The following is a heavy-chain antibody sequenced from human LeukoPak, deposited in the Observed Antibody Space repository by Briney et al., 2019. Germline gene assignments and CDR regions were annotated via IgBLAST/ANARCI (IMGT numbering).Heavy chain of an antibody. CDR2: IDGSSSRI. J-gene: IGHJ3*02. CDR3: ASRVAFDI. CDR1: GFTFSDYY. V-gene: IGHV3-11*01. Sequence: GGSLRLSCAASGFTFSDYYMSWIRQAPGEGLEWVSYIDGSSSRINYADSVKGRFTISRDNAKNSLFLQMNSLTVEDTAVYCCASRVAFDIWGLGTMVTVSS. D-gene: IGHD3-3*01.